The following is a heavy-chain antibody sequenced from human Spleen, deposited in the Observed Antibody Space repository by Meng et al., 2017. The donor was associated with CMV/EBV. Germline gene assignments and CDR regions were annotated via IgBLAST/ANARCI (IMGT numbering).Heavy chain of an antibody. D-gene: IGHD1-1*01. CDR1: GDTFSNYA. CDR3: ARGVPIVSTGTKFDY. Sequence: ASGDTFSNYAFSWMRRAPGQRLEWLGGTNPVLGTTNYAQRFQGRVTITTDESMNTVYMELSSLRSEDTAVYYCARGVPIVSTGTKFDYWGQGTLVTVSS. V-gene: IGHV1-69*05. J-gene: IGHJ4*02. CDR2: TNPVLGTT.